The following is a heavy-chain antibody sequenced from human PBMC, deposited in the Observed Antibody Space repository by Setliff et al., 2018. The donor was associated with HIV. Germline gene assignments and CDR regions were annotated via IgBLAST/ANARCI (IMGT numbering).Heavy chain of an antibody. CDR3: ARHPTNWGSPGYYYYYMDV. CDR1: DGSVHSYF. Sequence: SETLSLTCSVSDGSVHSYFWHWIRQPPGKGLEWIGYIYYTGTTNYDPSLKSRVTISVDTSKNQFSLKLTSVTAADTAVYYCARHPTNWGSPGYYYYYMDVWGKGTTVTVSS. V-gene: IGHV4-59*08. D-gene: IGHD7-27*01. J-gene: IGHJ6*03. CDR2: IYYTGTT.